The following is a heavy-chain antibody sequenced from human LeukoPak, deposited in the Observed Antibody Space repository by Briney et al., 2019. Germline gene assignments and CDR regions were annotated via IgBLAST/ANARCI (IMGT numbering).Heavy chain of an antibody. Sequence: GASVKVSCKASGDTFTNYYMHWVRQAPGQGLEWMGIINPTGDSTRYARTFQGRVTMTRDTSTSTVYMELSSLRSEDTAVYYCARWAGARPGGYYDFWTGPYAYWGQGSLVTVSS. D-gene: IGHD3-3*01. CDR3: ARWAGARPGGYYDFWTGPYAY. V-gene: IGHV1-46*01. CDR1: GDTFTNYY. CDR2: INPTGDST. J-gene: IGHJ4*02.